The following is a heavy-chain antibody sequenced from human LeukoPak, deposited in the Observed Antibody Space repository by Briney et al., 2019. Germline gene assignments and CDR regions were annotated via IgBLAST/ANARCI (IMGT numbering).Heavy chain of an antibody. CDR3: AKDKRYCSSTSCYTDYYYYGMDV. CDR2: ISYDGSNK. J-gene: IGHJ6*02. CDR1: GFTFSSYG. V-gene: IGHV3-30*18. D-gene: IGHD2-2*02. Sequence: GGSLRLSCAASGFTFSSYGMHWVRQAPGKGLEWVAVISYDGSNKYYADSVKGRFTISRDNSKNTLYLQMNSLRAEDTAVYYCAKDKRYCSSTSCYTDYYYYGMDVWGQGTTVTVSS.